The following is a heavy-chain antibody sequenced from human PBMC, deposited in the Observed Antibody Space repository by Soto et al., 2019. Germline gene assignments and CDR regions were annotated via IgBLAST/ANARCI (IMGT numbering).Heavy chain of an antibody. V-gene: IGHV3-21*01. J-gene: IGHJ6*02. CDR2: ISSSSSYI. CDR3: ERMGSHRYYYYGMDV. CDR1: GFTFSSYS. D-gene: IGHD6-13*01. Sequence: EVQLVESGGGLVKPGGSLRLSCAASGFTFSSYSMNWVRQAPGKGLEWVSSISSSSSYIYYADSVKGRFTISRDNAKNSLYLQMNSLRAEDTAVYYCERMGSHRYYYYGMDVWGQGTTVTVSS.